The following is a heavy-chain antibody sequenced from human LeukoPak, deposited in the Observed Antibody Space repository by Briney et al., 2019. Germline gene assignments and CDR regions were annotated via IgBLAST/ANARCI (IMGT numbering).Heavy chain of an antibody. D-gene: IGHD6-19*01. CDR3: AKVRGVSVAGSFDY. Sequence: PVRALRLSCAASLFTLSRYGVHWVRQAPGKGLEWGAVISYDGRKNSHAASVKGGFTIYIDNSKNTLYLQMNSLRAEDTAVYYCAKVRGVSVAGSFDYWGQGTLVTVSS. V-gene: IGHV3-30*18. CDR1: LFTLSRYG. CDR2: ISYDGRKN. J-gene: IGHJ4*02.